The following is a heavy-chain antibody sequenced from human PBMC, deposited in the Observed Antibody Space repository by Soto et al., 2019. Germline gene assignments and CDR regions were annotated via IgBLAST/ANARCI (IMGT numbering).Heavy chain of an antibody. CDR1: GFTFSSYG. Sequence: QVQLVESGGGVVQPGRSLRLSCAASGFTFSSYGMHWVRQAPGKGLEWVAVIWYDGSNKYYADSVKGRFTISRDNSKNTLYLQMNSLRAEGTAVYYCARGSIGPIDYWGQGTLVTVSS. V-gene: IGHV3-33*01. CDR3: ARGSIGPIDY. CDR2: IWYDGSNK. J-gene: IGHJ4*02. D-gene: IGHD3-10*01.